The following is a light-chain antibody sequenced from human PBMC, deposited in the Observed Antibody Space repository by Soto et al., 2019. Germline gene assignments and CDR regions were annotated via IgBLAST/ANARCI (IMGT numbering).Light chain of an antibody. CDR3: QQSYSSLT. J-gene: IGKJ4*01. Sequence: DIQITQSPSSLSSSVGDTVAMTCRAIQSINNYLNWYQQKPGEAPKLLIHAASSLQSWVPSRFSGSGSETAFTLTISSLQAEDLATYYCQQSYSSLTFGGGTKVDIK. CDR1: QSINNY. CDR2: AAS. V-gene: IGKV1-39*01.